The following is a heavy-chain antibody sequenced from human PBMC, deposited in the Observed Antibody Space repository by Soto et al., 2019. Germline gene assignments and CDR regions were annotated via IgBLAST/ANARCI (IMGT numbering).Heavy chain of an antibody. J-gene: IGHJ3*02. CDR3: TTIANYYDSSGYYDHAFDI. V-gene: IGHV3-15*01. CDR1: GFSFSNYW. Sequence: PGGSLRLSCAASGFSFSNYWMTWVRQAPGKGLEWVGRIKSKTDGGTTDYAAPVKGRFTISRDDSKNTLYLQMNSLKTEDTAVYYCTTIANYYDSSGYYDHAFDIWGQGTMVTVSS. D-gene: IGHD3-22*01. CDR2: IKSKTDGGTT.